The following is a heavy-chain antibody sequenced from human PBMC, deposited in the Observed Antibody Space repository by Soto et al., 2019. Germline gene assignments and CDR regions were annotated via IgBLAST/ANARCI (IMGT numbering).Heavy chain of an antibody. CDR1: GGSISSSNW. CDR2: IYHSGST. D-gene: IGHD3-22*01. J-gene: IGHJ4*02. V-gene: IGHV4-4*02. CDR3: ARGDSRSSY. Sequence: VQLQASVPALVKLSGTLSLTCAVSGGSISSSNWWSWVRQPPGKGLEGIGEIYHSGSTHYNPSLKSRVTISVDQSKNQFSLTLSSVTAADTAVYYCARGDSRSSYWGQGTLVTFSS.